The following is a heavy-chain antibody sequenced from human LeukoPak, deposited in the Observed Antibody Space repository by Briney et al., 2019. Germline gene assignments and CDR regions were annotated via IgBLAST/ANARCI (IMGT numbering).Heavy chain of an antibody. J-gene: IGHJ4*02. Sequence: PSQTLSLTCTVSGDSISSGDHYWSWIRQPPGKGLEWIGYIHYTGSTYYNPSLKSRLIMSVDMSKNQFSLSLNSLTAADSAVYYCARAAAEKNGWYFFDYWGKETRVTVSS. CDR2: IHYTGST. V-gene: IGHV4-30-4*01. CDR3: ARAAAEKNGWYFFDY. CDR1: GDSISSGDHY. D-gene: IGHD6-19*01.